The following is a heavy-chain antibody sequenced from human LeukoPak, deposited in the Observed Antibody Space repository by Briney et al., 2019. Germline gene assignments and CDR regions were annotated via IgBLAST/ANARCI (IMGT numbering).Heavy chain of an antibody. V-gene: IGHV5-51*01. D-gene: IGHD5-12*01. CDR1: GDTFSTHW. CDR2: IYPGDSDT. CDR3: ARHGPRSANTDYLDY. Sequence: GESLKISCKGSGDTFSTHWIAWVRQKPGRGLEWMGTIYPGDSDTRYSPPFQGQVTLSVDKSTNTAYLQWNSLKASDTATYFCARHGPRSANTDYLDYWGQGSLVTVSS. J-gene: IGHJ4*02.